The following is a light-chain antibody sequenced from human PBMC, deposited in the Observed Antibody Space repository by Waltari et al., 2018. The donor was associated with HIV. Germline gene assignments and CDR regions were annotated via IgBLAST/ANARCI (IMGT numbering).Light chain of an antibody. V-gene: IGKV1-17*01. CDR2: AAS. CDR1: QGIRND. CDR3: LQHNSHLALT. Sequence: DIQMTQSPSSLSASVGDRVTITCRASQGIRNDLAWYQQKPGTAPKRLIYAASSLQSGVPSRFSGSGSGTEFTLTISSLQPEDFATYYCLQHNSHLALTFGGGTKVEIK. J-gene: IGKJ4*01.